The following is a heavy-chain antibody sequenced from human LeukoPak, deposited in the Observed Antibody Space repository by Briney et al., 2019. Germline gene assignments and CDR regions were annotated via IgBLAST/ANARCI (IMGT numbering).Heavy chain of an antibody. Sequence: PGGSLRLSCAASGFTSSSYAMSWVRQAPGKGLEWVSAISGSGGSTYYADSVKGRFTVSRDNSKNTLYLQMNSLRAEDTAVYYCAKQDFGYYYYYYMDVWGKGTTVTVSS. CDR1: GFTSSSYA. V-gene: IGHV3-23*01. J-gene: IGHJ6*03. CDR2: ISGSGGST. CDR3: AKQDFGYYYYYYMDV. D-gene: IGHD2-15*01.